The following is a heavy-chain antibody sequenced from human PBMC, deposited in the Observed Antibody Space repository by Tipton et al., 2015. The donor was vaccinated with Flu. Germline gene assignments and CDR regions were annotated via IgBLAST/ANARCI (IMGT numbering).Heavy chain of an antibody. J-gene: IGHJ6*02. V-gene: IGHV4-4*07. D-gene: IGHD5-18*01. CDR2: IHTSGSI. CDR3: ARDSRFSFGYDYYYGMDV. Sequence: PGLVKPSETLSLTCTVSGVSINDYYWSWVRQPPGKGLEYVGRIHTSGSINYTPSLRGRVTMSIDTSKSQLSLNLTSVTAADTAVYYCARDSRFSFGYDYYYGMDVWGQGTTVTVSS. CDR1: GVSINDYY.